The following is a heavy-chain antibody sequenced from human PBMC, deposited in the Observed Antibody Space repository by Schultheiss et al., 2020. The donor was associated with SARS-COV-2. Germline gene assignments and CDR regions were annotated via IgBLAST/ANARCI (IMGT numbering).Heavy chain of an antibody. CDR2: INQSGDT. D-gene: IGHD2-15*01. CDR3: ARGGGHRY. V-gene: IGHV4-34*01. CDR1: GFTFSNAW. Sequence: GSLRLSCAASGFTFSNAWMSWVRQAPGKGLEWVGEINQSGDTVYNPSLRGRVTISVDPSENQFILKMTSMTAADTALYFCARGGGHRYWGQGTHVTVSS. J-gene: IGHJ4*02.